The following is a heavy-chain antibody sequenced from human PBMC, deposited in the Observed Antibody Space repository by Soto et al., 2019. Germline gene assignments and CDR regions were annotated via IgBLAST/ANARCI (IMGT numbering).Heavy chain of an antibody. Sequence: QVQLVESGGGVVQPGGSLRLTCAASGFTFSEYGIHWVRQAPGKGLEGVAITSYDGRHTSYVDSVKGRFTISRENSGNTAFLEMNRLRVEDTAVYYCAKTRNSVINYNYYDNMDVWGQGTTVTVSS. CDR2: TSYDGRHT. D-gene: IGHD3-10*01. CDR1: GFTFSEYG. J-gene: IGHJ6*02. CDR3: AKTRNSVINYNYYDNMDV. V-gene: IGHV3-30*18.